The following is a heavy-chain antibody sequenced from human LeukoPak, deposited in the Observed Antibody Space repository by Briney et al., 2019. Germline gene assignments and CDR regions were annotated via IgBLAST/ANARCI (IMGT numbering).Heavy chain of an antibody. CDR1: GYSISSSNW. V-gene: IGHV4-28*01. J-gene: IGHJ4*02. D-gene: IGHD1-26*01. CDR2: IYYSGST. Sequence: SETLSLTCAVSGYSISSSNWWGWIRQPPGKGLEWIGYIYYSGSTYYNPSLKSRVTMSVDMSKNQFSLKLSSVTAVDTAVYYCARQPSGSYLDYWGQGTLVTVSS. CDR3: ARQPSGSYLDY.